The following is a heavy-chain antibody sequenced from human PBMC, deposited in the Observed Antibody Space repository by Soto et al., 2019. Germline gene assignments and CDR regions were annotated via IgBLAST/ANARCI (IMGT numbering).Heavy chain of an antibody. CDR2: IYYSGNT. Sequence: PSETLSLTCTVSGGSISSSSYYWGWIRPPPGKVLEWIGSIYYSGNTYYNPSLKSRVTISVDTSKNQFSLKLSSVTAADTAVYYCARNVVVPAPAAFDIWGQGTMVTVSS. CDR3: ARNVVVPAPAAFDI. D-gene: IGHD2-2*01. CDR1: GGSISSSSYY. J-gene: IGHJ3*02. V-gene: IGHV4-39*01.